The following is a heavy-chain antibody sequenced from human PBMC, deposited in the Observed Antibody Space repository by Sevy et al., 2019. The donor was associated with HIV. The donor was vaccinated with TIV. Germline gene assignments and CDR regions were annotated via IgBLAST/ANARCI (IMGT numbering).Heavy chain of an antibody. Sequence: GGSLRLSCAASGFTFSNAWMSWVRQAPGKGLEWVGRIKSKTDGGTTDYAAPVKGRLTISSDDSKNTLYLQMNSLKTEDTAIYYCTTDSKTRGLSALLDYWSQGTLVTVSS. CDR2: IKSKTDGGTT. CDR1: GFTFSNAW. V-gene: IGHV3-15*01. CDR3: TTDSKTRGLSALLDY. J-gene: IGHJ4*02.